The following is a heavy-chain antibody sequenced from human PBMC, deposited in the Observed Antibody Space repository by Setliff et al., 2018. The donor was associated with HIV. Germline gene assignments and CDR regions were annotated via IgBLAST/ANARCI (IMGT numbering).Heavy chain of an antibody. J-gene: IGHJ4*02. V-gene: IGHV4-4*09. CDR3: ARHPREEPQRNYKFDS. CDR1: GGSISSYY. Sequence: KPSETLSLTCTVSGGSISSYYWSWIRQPPGKGLEWIGYIYSTGYTNYHPSLKTRATISLDTSKSQFSLRLTSVTATDTAIYYCARHPREEPQRNYKFDSWGQGTLVTVSS. CDR2: IYSTGYT. D-gene: IGHD1-7*01.